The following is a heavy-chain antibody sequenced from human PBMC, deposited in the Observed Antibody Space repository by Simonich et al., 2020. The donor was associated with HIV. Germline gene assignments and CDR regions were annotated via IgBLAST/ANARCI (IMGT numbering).Heavy chain of an antibody. CDR1: GFTFSCYW. Sequence: EVQLVESGGGLVQPGGSLRLSCAASGFTFSCYWMQWVRQAPGTGLVWGVRINREWSSTSYADSLKGRFTISRDNAKNTLYLQMNSRRAEDTAVYYCARAWGDAFDIWGQGTMVTVSS. V-gene: IGHV3-74*01. D-gene: IGHD7-27*01. CDR2: INREWSST. J-gene: IGHJ3*02. CDR3: ARAWGDAFDI.